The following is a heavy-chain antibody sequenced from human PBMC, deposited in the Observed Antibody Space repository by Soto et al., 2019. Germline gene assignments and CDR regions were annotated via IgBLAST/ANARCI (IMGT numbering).Heavy chain of an antibody. J-gene: IGHJ3*02. D-gene: IGHD2-15*01. Sequence: ASVKVSCKASGYTFTSYGISWVRQAPGQGLEWMGWISAYNGNTNYAQKLQGRVTMTTDTSTSTAYMELRSLRSDDTAVYYCARMDRYCSGGSCYNDAFDIWGQGTMVTVSS. CDR3: ARMDRYCSGGSCYNDAFDI. V-gene: IGHV1-18*01. CDR2: ISAYNGNT. CDR1: GYTFTSYG.